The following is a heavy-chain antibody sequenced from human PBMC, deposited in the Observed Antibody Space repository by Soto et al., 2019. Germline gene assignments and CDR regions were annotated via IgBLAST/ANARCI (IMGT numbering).Heavy chain of an antibody. CDR3: ARGPRIAAAARRVDFQH. D-gene: IGHD6-13*01. Sequence: SETLSLTCTVSGGSISSSSYYWGWIRQPPGKGLEWIGSIYYSGSTYYNPSLKSRVTISVDTSKNQFSLKLSSVTAADTAVYYCARGPRIAAAARRVDFQHWGQGTLVTVSS. J-gene: IGHJ1*01. CDR1: GGSISSSSYY. V-gene: IGHV4-39*01. CDR2: IYYSGST.